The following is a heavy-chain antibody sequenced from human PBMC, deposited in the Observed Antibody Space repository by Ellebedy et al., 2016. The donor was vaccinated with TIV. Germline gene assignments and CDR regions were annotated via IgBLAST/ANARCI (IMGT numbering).Heavy chain of an antibody. D-gene: IGHD2/OR15-2a*01. Sequence: PGGSLRLSCTSSEFTFGDYAVNWFRQAPGKGLEWVGLIRRKNEGGTTEYAASVKGRFIVSRDESKNIAYLQMNSLKTEDTAVYYCFRAPRDKTGIMYFDSWGQGTLVTVSS. V-gene: IGHV3-49*03. J-gene: IGHJ4*02. CDR3: FRAPRDKTGIMYFDS. CDR1: EFTFGDYA. CDR2: IRRKNEGGTT.